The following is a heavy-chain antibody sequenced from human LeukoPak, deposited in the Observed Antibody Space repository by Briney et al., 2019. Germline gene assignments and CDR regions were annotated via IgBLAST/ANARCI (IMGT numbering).Heavy chain of an antibody. D-gene: IGHD3-3*01. V-gene: IGHV4-34*01. CDR1: GGSFSGYY. J-gene: IGHJ4*02. Sequence: SETLSLTCAVYGGSFSGYYWSWIRQPPGKGLEWIGEINHSGSTNYNPSLKSRVAISLDTSKNQFSLQLTSVTAADTAVYYCARGDSPASRWGQGTLVTVSS. CDR3: ARGDSPASR. CDR2: INHSGST.